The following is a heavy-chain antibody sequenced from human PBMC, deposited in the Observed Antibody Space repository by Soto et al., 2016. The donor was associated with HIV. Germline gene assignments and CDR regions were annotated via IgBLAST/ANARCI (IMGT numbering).Heavy chain of an antibody. CDR3: ARDPLTLQSRIAAAARGWFDP. V-gene: IGHV1-69*12. Sequence: QVQLVQSGAEVKKPGSSVKVSCKASGGTFSSYAISWVRQAPGQGLEWMGGIIPIFGTANYAQKFQGRVTITADESTSTAYMELSSLRSEDTAVYYCARDPLTLQSRIAAAARGWFDPGAREPWSPSPQ. CDR2: IIPIFGTA. J-gene: IGHJ5*02. D-gene: IGHD6-13*01. CDR1: GGTFSSYA.